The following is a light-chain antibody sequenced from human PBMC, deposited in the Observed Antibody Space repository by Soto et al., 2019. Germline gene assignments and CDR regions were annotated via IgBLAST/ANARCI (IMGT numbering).Light chain of an antibody. J-gene: IGKJ2*01. V-gene: IGKV1-5*01. CDR2: DAS. Sequence: DIQMTQSPSTLSASVGDRVTITCRASQSISSWLAWYQQKPGKAPKLMIYDASTLESGVPSRFSGSGSGTEFALTISSLQPDDFATYYCQQYKSYSCTFGQGTKLEIK. CDR1: QSISSW. CDR3: QQYKSYSCT.